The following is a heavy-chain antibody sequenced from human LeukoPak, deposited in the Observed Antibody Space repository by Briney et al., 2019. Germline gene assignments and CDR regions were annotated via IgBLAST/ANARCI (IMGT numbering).Heavy chain of an antibody. CDR3: AAAYMGGAMVTNAFDI. J-gene: IGHJ3*02. Sequence: TSVKVSCKASGFSFTNSAVQWVRQARGQRLEWIGWIVVGSGNTIYVQKFQERVTITRDMSTSTAYMELSSLRSEDTAVYYCAAAYMGGAMVTNAFDIWGRGTMVTVSS. V-gene: IGHV1-58*01. CDR1: GFSFTNSA. CDR2: IVVGSGNT. D-gene: IGHD5-18*01.